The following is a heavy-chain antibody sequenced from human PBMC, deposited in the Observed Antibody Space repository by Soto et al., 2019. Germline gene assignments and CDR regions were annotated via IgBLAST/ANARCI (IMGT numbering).Heavy chain of an antibody. J-gene: IGHJ2*01. D-gene: IGHD4-17*01. CDR3: ARETTKGHYGDPYWYFDL. Sequence: SLSLTCTVSGGSISSGGDYWSWIRQHPGKGLEWIGYIHYTGRTFYNPSLKSRVTISVDTSKNQFSLKVSSLTAADMAVYYCARETTKGHYGDPYWYFDLWGRGTLVTVSS. CDR2: IHYTGRT. CDR1: GGSISSGGDY. V-gene: IGHV4-31*03.